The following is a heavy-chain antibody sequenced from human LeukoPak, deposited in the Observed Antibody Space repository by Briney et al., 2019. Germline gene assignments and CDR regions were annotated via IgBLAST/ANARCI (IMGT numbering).Heavy chain of an antibody. V-gene: IGHV3-9*01. CDR1: GFTFDDYA. CDR2: ISWNSGSI. D-gene: IGHD3-10*01. Sequence: PGGSLRLSCAASGFTFDDYAMHWVGQAPGKGLEWVSGISWNSGSIGYADSVKGRFTISRDNAKKSLYLQMNSLRAEDTALYYCAKGPAYYYGSGSYYVDYWGQGTLVTVSS. CDR3: AKGPAYYYGSGSYYVDY. J-gene: IGHJ4*02.